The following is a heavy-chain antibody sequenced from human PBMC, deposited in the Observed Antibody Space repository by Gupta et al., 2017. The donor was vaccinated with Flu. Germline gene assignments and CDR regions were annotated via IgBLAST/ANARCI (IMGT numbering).Heavy chain of an antibody. CDR2: INPDSGGT. CDR3: AVYYSAKIRAHYCTGMDV. V-gene: IGHV1-2*02. D-gene: IGHD3-10*01. Sequence: HFIHWVRQAPGQGLEWMGWINPDSGGTNKAQKVQERVMMTRDAPIYTANMKLSRLKSDDTAVYYCAVYYSAKIRAHYCTGMDVWGQGTMVTVSS. J-gene: IGHJ6*02. CDR1: HF.